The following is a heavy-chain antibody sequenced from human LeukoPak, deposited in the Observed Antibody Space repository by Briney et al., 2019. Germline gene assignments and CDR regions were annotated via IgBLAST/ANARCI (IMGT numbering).Heavy chain of an antibody. Sequence: GSLRLSCAASGFTFSSYSMNWVRQAPGKGLEWVSSISSSSSYIYYADSVKGRFTISRDNAKNSLYLQMNSLRAEDMALYYCAKDIYSSGWSAFDIWGQGTMVTVSS. CDR1: GFTFSSYS. CDR2: ISSSSSYI. CDR3: AKDIYSSGWSAFDI. D-gene: IGHD6-19*01. J-gene: IGHJ3*02. V-gene: IGHV3-21*04.